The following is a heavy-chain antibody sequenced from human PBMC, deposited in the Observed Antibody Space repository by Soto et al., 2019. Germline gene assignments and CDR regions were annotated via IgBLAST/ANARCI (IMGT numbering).Heavy chain of an antibody. CDR1: GFTFNDYS. V-gene: IGHV3-21*01. D-gene: IGHD3-10*01. CDR3: VRAGHVFDVHYYGMDL. J-gene: IGHJ6*02. CDR2: ISSSGTYI. Sequence: GGSRRLSCEASGFTFNDYSMDWVRQAPEKGLEWVSSISSSGTYIYYADSVKGRFAISRDNANNVMYLQMDTLRAEDTAVYYCVRAGHVFDVHYYGMDLWGQGTTVTVSS.